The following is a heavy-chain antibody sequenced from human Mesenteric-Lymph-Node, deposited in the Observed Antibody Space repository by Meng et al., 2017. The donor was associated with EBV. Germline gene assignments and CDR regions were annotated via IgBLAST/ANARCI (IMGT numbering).Heavy chain of an antibody. V-gene: IGHV1-3*04. CDR3: ARGPDFDFWSGYLDY. CDR2: INTGNDNT. D-gene: IGHD3-3*01. Sequence: QDHPVQSGGELKKPGASVKVSCKASGYLFTNFPINWVRQAPGQRLEWMGWINTGNDNTKYSQRFQGRITITRDTSASTAYMELTSLRSEDTAVYYCARGPDFDFWSGYLDYWGQGTLVTVSS. J-gene: IGHJ4*02. CDR1: GYLFTNFP.